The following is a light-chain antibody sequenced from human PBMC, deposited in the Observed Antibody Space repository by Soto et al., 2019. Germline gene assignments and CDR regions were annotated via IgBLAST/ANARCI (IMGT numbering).Light chain of an antibody. CDR2: VVS. CDR3: SLYTSSDTPYV. CDR1: SSDVGAYDY. V-gene: IGLV2-14*01. J-gene: IGLJ1*01. Sequence: QSALTQPASVSGSPGQLITISCTGTSSDVGAYDYVSWYQQHPDKAPKLIIFVVSNRPSGVSNRFSGSKSGNTASLTISGLQAEDEADYYCSLYTSSDTPYVFGTGTKVTVL.